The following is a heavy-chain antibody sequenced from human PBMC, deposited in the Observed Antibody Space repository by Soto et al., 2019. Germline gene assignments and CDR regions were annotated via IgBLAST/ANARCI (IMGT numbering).Heavy chain of an antibody. V-gene: IGHV1-3*01. CDR3: ARSIVVVTALDY. D-gene: IGHD2-21*02. Sequence: GASVKVSWKASGYTFTSYGISWVRQAPGQRLEWMGWINAGNGNTKYPQKFQGRVTITRDTSASTAYMELSSLRSEDTAVYYCARSIVVVTALDYWGQGTLVTVSS. J-gene: IGHJ4*02. CDR2: INAGNGNT. CDR1: GYTFTSYG.